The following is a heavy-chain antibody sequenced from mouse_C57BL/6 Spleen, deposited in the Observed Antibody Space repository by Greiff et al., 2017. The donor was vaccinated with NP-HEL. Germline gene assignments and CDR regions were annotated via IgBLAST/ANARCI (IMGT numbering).Heavy chain of an antibody. J-gene: IGHJ1*03. CDR2: ISYDGSN. D-gene: IGHD1-1*01. CDR1: GYSITSGYY. V-gene: IGHV3-6*01. Sequence: EVQLQESGPGLVKPSQSLSLTCSVTGYSITSGYYWNWIRQFPGNKLEWMGYISYDGSNNYNPSLKNRIPITRDTSKNQFFLKLNSVTTEDTATYYCAREACYYYGSSYGSDWGTGTTVTVSS. CDR3: AREACYYYGSSYGSD.